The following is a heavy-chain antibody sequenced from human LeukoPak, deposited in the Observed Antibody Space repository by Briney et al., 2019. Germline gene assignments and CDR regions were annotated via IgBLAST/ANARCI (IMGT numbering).Heavy chain of an antibody. J-gene: IGHJ4*02. CDR2: ISGSGGGT. Sequence: GGSLRLSCAASGFTFSSYAMNWVRQAPGKGLEWVSSISGSGGGTYYADSVKGRFTISRDNSKNTLYLQMNSLRAEDTAIYYCARRDGGSQRYFDYWGQGTLVTVSS. CDR3: ARRDGGSQRYFDY. D-gene: IGHD4-23*01. V-gene: IGHV3-23*01. CDR1: GFTFSSYA.